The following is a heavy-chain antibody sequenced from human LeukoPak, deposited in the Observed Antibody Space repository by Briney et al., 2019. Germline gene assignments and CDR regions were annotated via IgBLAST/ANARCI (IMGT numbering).Heavy chain of an antibody. CDR1: GYTFTSYY. Sequence: ASVKVSCKASGYTFTSYYMHWVRQAPGQGLEWMGIINPSGGSTSYAQKFQGRVTMTRDTSTSTVYMELSSLRSEDTAVYYCARLWGGGTAYSPPDYWGQGALVTVSS. J-gene: IGHJ4*02. CDR3: ARLWGGGTAYSPPDY. CDR2: INPSGGST. D-gene: IGHD3-16*01. V-gene: IGHV1-46*01.